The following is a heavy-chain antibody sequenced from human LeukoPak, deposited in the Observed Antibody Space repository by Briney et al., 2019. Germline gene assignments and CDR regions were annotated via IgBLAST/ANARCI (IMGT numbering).Heavy chain of an antibody. V-gene: IGHV4-30-2*01. Sequence: SETLSLTCAVSGGSISSDSYSWSWIRQPPGGGLEWIGYIYHSGTTYYNPSLKSRVTISVDTSMNQFSLKLSSVTAADTAVYYCARDGTIYGMDVWGQGTTVTVSS. CDR3: ARDGTIYGMDV. CDR1: GGSISSDSYS. CDR2: IYHSGTT. J-gene: IGHJ6*02.